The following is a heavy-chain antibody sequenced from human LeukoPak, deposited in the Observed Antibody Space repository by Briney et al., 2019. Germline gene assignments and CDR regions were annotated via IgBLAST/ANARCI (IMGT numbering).Heavy chain of an antibody. CDR2: IKQDGNEK. CDR1: GFSFSNYW. V-gene: IGHV3-7*01. Sequence: QPGGSLRLSCVASGFSFSNYWMSWVRQAPGRGLEWVANIKQDGNEKYYVDSVKGRFTISRDNAKKSLYLQMNGLRADDTAVYYCARDVTYGSGTYLGHRDQGALVTVSS. CDR3: ARDVTYGSGTYLGH. D-gene: IGHD3-10*01. J-gene: IGHJ4*02.